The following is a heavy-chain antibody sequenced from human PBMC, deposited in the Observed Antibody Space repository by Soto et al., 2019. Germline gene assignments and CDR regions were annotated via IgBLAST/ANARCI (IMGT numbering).Heavy chain of an antibody. CDR1: GFPVSYGYY. V-gene: IGHV4-38-2*01. CDR2: IYQSGKT. CDR3: ARLYCSSVSCYNDY. J-gene: IGHJ4*02. Sequence: QVQLQESGPGLVKPSETLSLTCGVSGFPVSYGYYWGWIRQPPGKGLEWLGSIYQSGKTYYNPSLKSRLTLSMDTSKNEFSVRLRSVTAADTAVYFCARLYCSSVSCYNDYWGPGVPVTVSS. D-gene: IGHD2-2*01.